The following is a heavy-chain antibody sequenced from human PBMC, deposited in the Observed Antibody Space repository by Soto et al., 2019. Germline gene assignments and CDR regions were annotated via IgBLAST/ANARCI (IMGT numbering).Heavy chain of an antibody. CDR2: IYYSGST. CDR1: GASISSYY. CDR3: ARTPYDILTGFYFDY. D-gene: IGHD3-9*01. V-gene: IGHV4-59*08. J-gene: IGHJ4*02. Sequence: SETLSLTCTVSGASISSYYWSWIRQPPGKGLEWIGYIYYSGSTNYNPSLKSRVTISVDTSKNQFSLKLSSVTAADTAVYYCARTPYDILTGFYFDYWGQGTLVTVSS.